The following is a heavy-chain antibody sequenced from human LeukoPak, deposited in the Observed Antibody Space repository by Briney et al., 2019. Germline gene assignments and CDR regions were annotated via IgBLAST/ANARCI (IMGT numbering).Heavy chain of an antibody. J-gene: IGHJ5*02. CDR1: GFTVSINY. D-gene: IGHD7-27*01. CDR3: ARVRTDYWGPGWFDP. Sequence: PWVSLTLSCAPSGFTVSINYMSWARHSPGKGLEWVSVIYSGGSTYYADSVKGRFTISRDNSKNTLYPQMNSLRAEDTAVYYCARVRTDYWGPGWFDPWGEGTLVTVSS. V-gene: IGHV3-66*01. CDR2: IYSGGST.